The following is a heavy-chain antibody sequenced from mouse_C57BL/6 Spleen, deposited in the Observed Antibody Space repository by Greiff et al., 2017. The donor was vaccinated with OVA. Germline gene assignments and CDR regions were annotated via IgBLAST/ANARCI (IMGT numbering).Heavy chain of an antibody. D-gene: IGHD2-2*01. CDR3: ARRSTMVTTEYYFDY. CDR2: ILPGSGST. CDR1: GYTFTGYW. V-gene: IGHV1-9*01. Sequence: VKLVESGAELMKPGASVKLSCKATGYTFTGYWIEWVKQRPGHGLEWIGEILPGSGSTNYNEKFKGKATFTADTSSNTAYMQLSSLTTEDSAIYYCARRSTMVTTEYYFDYWGQGTTLTVSS. J-gene: IGHJ2*01.